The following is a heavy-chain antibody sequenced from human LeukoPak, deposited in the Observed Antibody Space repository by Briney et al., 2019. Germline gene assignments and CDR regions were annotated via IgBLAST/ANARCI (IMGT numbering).Heavy chain of an antibody. D-gene: IGHD3-22*01. CDR1: GYTLTELS. CDR3: ATGRVGGWLLPPN. J-gene: IGHJ4*02. Sequence: ASVTVSFKFSGYTLTELSMHWVRQAPGKGLEWMGGFDPEDGETIYAQKFQGRVTMTEDTSTDTAYMELSSLRSEDTAVYYCATGRVGGWLLPPNWGQETLVTVSS. V-gene: IGHV1-24*01. CDR2: FDPEDGET.